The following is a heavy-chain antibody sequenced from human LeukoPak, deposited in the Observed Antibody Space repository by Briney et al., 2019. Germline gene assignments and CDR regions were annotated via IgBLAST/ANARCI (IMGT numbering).Heavy chain of an antibody. J-gene: IGHJ4*02. V-gene: IGHV1-2*02. CDR2: INPNSGGT. Sequence: GASVKVSCKASGYTFTGYYMHWVRQAPGQGLEWMGWINPNSGGTNYAQKFQGRVTMTRDTSISTAYMELSRLRSDDTAVYYCASDPYYYDSSGYYYDYWGQGTLVTVSS. CDR1: GYTFTGYY. CDR3: ASDPYYYDSSGYYYDY. D-gene: IGHD3-22*01.